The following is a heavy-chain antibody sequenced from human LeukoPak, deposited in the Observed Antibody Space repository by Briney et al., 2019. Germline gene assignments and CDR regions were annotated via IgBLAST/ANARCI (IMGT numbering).Heavy chain of an antibody. CDR2: ISTTTSY. J-gene: IGHJ4*02. V-gene: IGHV3-21*01. CDR3: ARDPSGWYFVDY. CDR1: GFTFSNYS. Sequence: GGSLRLSCATSGFTFSNYSLNWVRQAPGKGLEWVSSISTTTSYYADSVKGRFSISRDNAKNSLYLQMNSLRAEDTAVYYCARDPSGWYFVDYWGQGTLVTVSS. D-gene: IGHD6-19*01.